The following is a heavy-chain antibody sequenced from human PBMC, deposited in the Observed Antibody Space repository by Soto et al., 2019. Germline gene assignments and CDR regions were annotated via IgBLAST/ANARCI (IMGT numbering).Heavy chain of an antibody. Sequence: PGGSLRLCCVASRFTFCNSNVNWFRQAPGKGLEWVSHISGTGVYIHYADAVKGRFTVSRDNAKSSVYLQMNSLRAEDTAVYYCATEGALKPFSSWGQGALVTVYS. V-gene: IGHV3-21*01. CDR1: RFTFCNSN. CDR2: ISGTGVYI. J-gene: IGHJ1*01. CDR3: ATEGALKPFSS.